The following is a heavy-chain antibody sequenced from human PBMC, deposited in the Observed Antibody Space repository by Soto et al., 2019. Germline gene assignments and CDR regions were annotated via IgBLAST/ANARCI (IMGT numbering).Heavy chain of an antibody. CDR1: GFTFSSYW. V-gene: IGHV3-7*01. D-gene: IGHD3-3*01. CDR3: ARDLPYYDFWSRTSHYYYYYGMDV. Sequence: GGSLRLSCAASGFTFSSYWMSWVRQAPGKGLEWVANIKQDGSEKYYVDPVKGRFTISRDNAKNSLYLQMNSLRAEDTAVYYCARDLPYYDFWSRTSHYYYYYGMDVWGQGTTVTVSS. CDR2: IKQDGSEK. J-gene: IGHJ6*02.